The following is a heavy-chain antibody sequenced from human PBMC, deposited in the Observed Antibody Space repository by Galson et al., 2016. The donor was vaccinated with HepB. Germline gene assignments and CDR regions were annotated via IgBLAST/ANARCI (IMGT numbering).Heavy chain of an antibody. CDR3: ARAASQITSSWFDP. Sequence: SLRLSCAASGFTFSSYGMHWVRQAPGKGLEWVAVIWYGGSNKYYADSVKGRFTISRDNSKNTLYLQMNSLRAEYTAVYYCARAASQITSSWFDPWGQGTLVTVSS. J-gene: IGHJ5*02. CDR1: GFTFSSYG. CDR2: IWYGGSNK. V-gene: IGHV3-33*01.